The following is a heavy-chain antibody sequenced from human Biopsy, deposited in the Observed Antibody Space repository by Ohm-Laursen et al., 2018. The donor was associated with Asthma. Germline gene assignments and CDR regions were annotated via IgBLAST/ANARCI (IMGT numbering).Heavy chain of an antibody. CDR3: ARGLDYSGRSGFDY. D-gene: IGHD3-10*01. J-gene: IGHJ4*02. CDR2: MSSDGSIK. V-gene: IGHV3-33*05. Sequence: SLRLSCAASGFTFSSYGMDWVRQAPGQGQEWVALMSSDGSIKDYADSVKGRFTISRDNSMNTLYLHLNCLRVEDTAVYYCARGLDYSGRSGFDYWGQGTLVIVAS. CDR1: GFTFSSYG.